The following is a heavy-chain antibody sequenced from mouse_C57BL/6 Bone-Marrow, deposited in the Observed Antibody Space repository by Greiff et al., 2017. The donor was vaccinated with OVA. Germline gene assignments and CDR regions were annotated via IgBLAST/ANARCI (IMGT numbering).Heavy chain of an antibody. CDR1: GYTFTSYW. CDR2: IDPSDSET. J-gene: IGHJ1*03. V-gene: IGHV1-52*01. Sequence: QVQLQQPGAELVRPGSSVKLSCNASGYTFTSYWMHWVKQRPIQGLEWIGNIDPSDSETHYNQKFKDKATLTVDKSSSTAYMQLSSLTSEDSAVYYCALYYGSSHWYFDVWGTGTTVTASS. D-gene: IGHD1-1*01. CDR3: ALYYGSSHWYFDV.